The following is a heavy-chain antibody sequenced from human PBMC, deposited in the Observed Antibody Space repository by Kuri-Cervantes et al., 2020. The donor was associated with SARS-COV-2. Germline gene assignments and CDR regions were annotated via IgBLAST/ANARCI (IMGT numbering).Heavy chain of an antibody. CDR3: ARQRGGFLEWLLYYDY. V-gene: IGHV4-39*01. D-gene: IGHD3-3*01. Sequence: ESLKISCTVSGGSISSSSFYWGWIRQPPGKGLEWIGTIYYSGSTYYSPSLKSRVTISVDTSKNQFSLKLSSVTAADTAVYYCARQRGGFLEWLLYYDYWGQGTLVTVSS. J-gene: IGHJ4*02. CDR1: GGSISSSSFY. CDR2: IYYSGST.